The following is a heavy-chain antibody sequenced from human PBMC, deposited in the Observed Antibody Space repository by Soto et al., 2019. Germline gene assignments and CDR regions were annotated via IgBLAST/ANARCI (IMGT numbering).Heavy chain of an antibody. CDR2: INHSGGT. D-gene: IGHD2-2*01. J-gene: IGHJ6*02. V-gene: IGHV4-34*01. Sequence: SETLSLTCAVYGGSFSGYYWNWIRQSPGKGLEWIGEINHSGGTNYNPSLKSRVTISVDTSKNQFSLKLSSVTAADTAVYYCARGGVVVPAASTRYYYYYGMDVWGQGTTVTVSS. CDR3: ARGGVVVPAASTRYYYYYGMDV. CDR1: GGSFSGYY.